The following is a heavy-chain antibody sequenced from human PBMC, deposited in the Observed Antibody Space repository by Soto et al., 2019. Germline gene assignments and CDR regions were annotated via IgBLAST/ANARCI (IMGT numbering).Heavy chain of an antibody. J-gene: IGHJ3*02. V-gene: IGHV3-23*01. D-gene: IGHD2-15*01. CDR3: AKAGGNHDAFDI. CDR2: ISGSGGST. Sequence: GVLRLSCAASGFTFSSYAMSWVRQAPGKGLEWVSAISGSGGSTYYADSVKGRFTISRDNSKNTLYLQMNSLRAEDTAVYYCAKAGGNHDAFDIWGQGTMVTVSS. CDR1: GFTFSSYA.